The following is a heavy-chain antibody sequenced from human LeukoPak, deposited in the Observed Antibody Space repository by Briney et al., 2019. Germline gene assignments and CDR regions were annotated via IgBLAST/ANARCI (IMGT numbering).Heavy chain of an antibody. CDR2: TNPSAGST. V-gene: IGHV1-46*01. J-gene: IGHJ5*02. CDR1: GYTFTGYY. Sequence: ASVKVSCKASGYTFTGYYMHWVRQAPGQGLEWMGITNPSAGSTSYAQKFQGRVTMTRDTSTSTVYMELSSLRSEDTAVYYCAREMGIVATGGFDPWGQGTLVTVSS. D-gene: IGHD6-13*01. CDR3: AREMGIVATGGFDP.